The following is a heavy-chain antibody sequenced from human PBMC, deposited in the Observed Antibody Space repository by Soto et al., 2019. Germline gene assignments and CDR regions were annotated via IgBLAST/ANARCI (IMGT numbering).Heavy chain of an antibody. Sequence: QLHLVQSGAVVKKPGASVTVSCSASGYPVTAYYMHWVRQAPGRGLDWMGGINPATGAAKYTQTFQGRVTMTRDKSTSTVFLELSGLTSDDTAVFYCAKAGGAGVAGSAGFDMWGQGTLVTVSS. J-gene: IGHJ3*02. CDR2: INPATGAA. V-gene: IGHV1-2*02. CDR3: AKAGGAGVAGSAGFDM. D-gene: IGHD6-19*01. CDR1: GYPVTAYY.